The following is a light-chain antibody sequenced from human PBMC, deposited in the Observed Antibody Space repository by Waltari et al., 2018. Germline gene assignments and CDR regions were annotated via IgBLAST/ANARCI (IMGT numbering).Light chain of an antibody. V-gene: IGLV2-18*02. CDR2: EVS. CDR3: SSYTSSSMVV. J-gene: IGLJ2*01. Sequence: QSALTQPPSVSGSPGQSVTISCTGTSSDVGSYNRVSRSQPPPGQPPKLMIYEVSNRPSGVPDRFSGSKSGNTASLTISGLQAEDEADYYCSSYTSSSMVVFGGGTKLTVL. CDR1: SSDVGSYNR.